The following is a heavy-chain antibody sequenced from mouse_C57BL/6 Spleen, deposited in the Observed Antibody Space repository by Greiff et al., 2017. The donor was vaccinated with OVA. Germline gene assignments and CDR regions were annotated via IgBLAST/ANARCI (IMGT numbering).Heavy chain of an antibody. D-gene: IGHD1-1*01. CDR2: ISDGGSYT. CDR3: ASHHYYGSSEGAMDY. Sequence: EVHLVESGGGLVKPGGSLKLSCAASGFTFSSYAMSWVRQTPEKRLEWVATISDGGSYTNYPDNVKGRFTISRDNAKNNLYLQMSHLKSEDTAMYYCASHHYYGSSEGAMDYWGQGTSVTVSS. CDR1: GFTFSSYA. V-gene: IGHV5-4*01. J-gene: IGHJ4*01.